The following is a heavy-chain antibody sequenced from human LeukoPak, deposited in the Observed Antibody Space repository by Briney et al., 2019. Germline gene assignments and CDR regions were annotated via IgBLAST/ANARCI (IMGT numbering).Heavy chain of an antibody. V-gene: IGHV3-7*01. Sequence: GGSLRLSCAASGFTFSSYWMSWVRQAPGKGLEWVANINQDGSEKYYVDSVKGRFTISRDNAKNSLYLQMNSLRAEDTAVYCCARACSRTSCPFEYWGQGTLVTVSS. CDR3: ARACSRTSCPFEY. D-gene: IGHD2-2*01. CDR2: INQDGSEK. CDR1: GFTFSSYW. J-gene: IGHJ4*02.